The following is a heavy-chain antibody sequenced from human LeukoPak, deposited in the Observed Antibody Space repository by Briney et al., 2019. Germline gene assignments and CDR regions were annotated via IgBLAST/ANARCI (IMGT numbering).Heavy chain of an antibody. CDR3: ARGDLRDILRFDI. J-gene: IGHJ3*02. D-gene: IGHD3-9*01. Sequence: PGGSLRLSCAASGFTFSSYAMHWVRQAPGKGLEWVAVISYDGGNKYYADSVKGRFTISRDNSKNTLYLQMNSLRAEDTAVYYCARGDLRDILRFDIWGQGTMVTVSS. CDR1: GFTFSSYA. V-gene: IGHV3-30*04. CDR2: ISYDGGNK.